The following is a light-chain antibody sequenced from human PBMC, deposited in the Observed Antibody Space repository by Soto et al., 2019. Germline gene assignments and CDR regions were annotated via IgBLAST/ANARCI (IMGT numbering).Light chain of an antibody. CDR2: KVS. CDR3: MQGTHWPPT. Sequence: DVVMTQSTLSLPVTLGQPASISCRSNQSLVHSDGIAYFSWFQQRPGRSPRRLIYKVSNRDSGVPDRFSGSGSGTDFTLKISRVEAEDVGVYYCMQGTHWPPTLGQGTKVE. CDR1: QSLVHSDGIAY. J-gene: IGKJ1*01. V-gene: IGKV2-30*02.